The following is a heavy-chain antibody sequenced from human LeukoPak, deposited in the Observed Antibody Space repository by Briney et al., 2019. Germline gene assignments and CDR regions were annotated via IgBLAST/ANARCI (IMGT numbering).Heavy chain of an antibody. D-gene: IGHD1-26*01. Sequence: GASVKVSCKASGYTFTSYYMHWVRQAPGQGLEWMGIINPSGGSTSYAQKFQGRVTMTRDTSTSTVYMELSSLRSEDTAVYYCAKAATSQSGSYSASLFDYWGQGTLVTVSS. CDR2: INPSGGST. V-gene: IGHV1-46*01. CDR3: AKAATSQSGSYSASLFDY. J-gene: IGHJ4*02. CDR1: GYTFTSYY.